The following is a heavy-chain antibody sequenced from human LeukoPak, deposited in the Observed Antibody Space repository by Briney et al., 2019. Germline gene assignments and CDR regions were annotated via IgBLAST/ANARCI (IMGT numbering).Heavy chain of an antibody. J-gene: IGHJ6*03. CDR1: GFTFTNYG. V-gene: IGHV3-33*01. Sequence: GGSLRLSCAASGFTFTNYGMHWVRQAPGKGLEWVAVIRYDGSNKFYADSVKGRFTISRDNSKNMLYLQLNSLRAEDTAVYYCAREQVRSLEWLSLDYYYYYLDVWGRGTTVTVSS. CDR2: IRYDGSNK. D-gene: IGHD3-3*01. CDR3: AREQVRSLEWLSLDYYYYYLDV.